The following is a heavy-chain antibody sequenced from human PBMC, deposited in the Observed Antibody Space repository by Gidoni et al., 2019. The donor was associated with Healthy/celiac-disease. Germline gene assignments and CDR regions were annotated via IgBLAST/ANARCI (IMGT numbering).Heavy chain of an antibody. V-gene: IGHV3-23*01. D-gene: IGHD3-22*01. J-gene: IGHJ5*02. CDR1: GFTFSSYA. Sequence: EVQLLESGGGLVQPGGSLRLSCAASGFTFSSYAMSWVRQAQGKGLEWVSAISGSGGSTYYADSVKGRFTISRDKSKNTLYLQMNSLRAEDTAVYYCANDGGYYYDRLDWFDPWGQGTLVTVSS. CDR2: ISGSGGST. CDR3: ANDGGYYYDRLDWFDP.